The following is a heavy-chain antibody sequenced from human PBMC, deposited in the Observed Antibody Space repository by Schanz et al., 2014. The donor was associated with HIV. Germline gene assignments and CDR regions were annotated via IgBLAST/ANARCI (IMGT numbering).Heavy chain of an antibody. Sequence: QVQLVESGGGVVQPGRSLRLSWAASGFNFITYGMHWVRQAPGKGLEGVPIKGYDGSNIYYAASVKGRFTFSRDNSRNTNTLYLQMNSLRAEDTAVYYCANEEVPNDYWGQGTLVTVSS. CDR2: KGYDGSNI. J-gene: IGHJ4*02. CDR3: ANEEVPNDY. CDR1: GFNFITYG. V-gene: IGHV3-33*06.